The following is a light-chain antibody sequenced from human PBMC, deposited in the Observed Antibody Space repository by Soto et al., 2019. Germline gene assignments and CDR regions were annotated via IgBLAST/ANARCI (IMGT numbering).Light chain of an antibody. CDR1: SSDVGSYNL. CDR2: EVS. J-gene: IGLJ2*01. CDR3: SSYAGSSVV. Sequence: QSALTQPASVSGSPGQSITISCTGTSSDVGSYNLVSWYQQHPGKAPKLMIYEVSKGPSGVSNRFSGSKSGNTASLTISGLQAEDEADYYCSSYAGSSVVFGGGTKVTVL. V-gene: IGLV2-23*02.